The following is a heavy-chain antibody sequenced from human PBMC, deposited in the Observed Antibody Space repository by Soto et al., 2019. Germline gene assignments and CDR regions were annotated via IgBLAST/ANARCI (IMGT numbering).Heavy chain of an antibody. Sequence: GSLRLSCAASGFTFSSYAMSWVRQAPGKGLEWVSAISGSGGSTYYADSVKGRFTISRDNSKNTLYLQMNSLRAEDTAVYYCANPNADYDFWSGYSLFDYWGQGTLVTVSS. D-gene: IGHD3-3*01. CDR2: ISGSGGST. V-gene: IGHV3-23*01. J-gene: IGHJ4*02. CDR3: ANPNADYDFWSGYSLFDY. CDR1: GFTFSSYA.